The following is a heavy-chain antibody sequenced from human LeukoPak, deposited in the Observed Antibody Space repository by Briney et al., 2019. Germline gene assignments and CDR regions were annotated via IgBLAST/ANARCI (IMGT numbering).Heavy chain of an antibody. Sequence: GGSLRLSCAASGFSFSGSWMHWVRQVPGKGLVWVSRISSDGSATIYADSVRGRFTISRDNAKNSLHLQMNTLRAEDTAVYYCARERDGRFFDYWGQGTLVTVSS. CDR2: ISSDGSAT. D-gene: IGHD5-24*01. V-gene: IGHV3-74*01. J-gene: IGHJ4*02. CDR3: ARERDGRFFDY. CDR1: GFSFSGSW.